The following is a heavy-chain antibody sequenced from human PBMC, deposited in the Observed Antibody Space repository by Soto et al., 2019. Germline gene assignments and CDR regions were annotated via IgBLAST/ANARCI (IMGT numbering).Heavy chain of an antibody. J-gene: IGHJ6*02. CDR3: ARVHDYSNYVSFCYYYYGMDV. CDR1: GFTFGSYS. V-gene: IGHV3-21*01. D-gene: IGHD4-4*01. CDR2: ISSSSSYI. Sequence: GGSLRLSCAASGFTFGSYSMNWVRQAPGKGLEWVSSISSSSSYIYYADSVKGRFTISRDNAKNSLYLQMNSLRAEDTAVYYCARVHDYSNYVSFCYYYYGMDVWGQGTTVTVSS.